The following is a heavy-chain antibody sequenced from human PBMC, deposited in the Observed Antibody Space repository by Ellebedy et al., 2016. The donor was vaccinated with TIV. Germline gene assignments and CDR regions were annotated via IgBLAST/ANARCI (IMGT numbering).Heavy chain of an antibody. CDR2: ISWNSGSI. J-gene: IGHJ2*01. Sequence: SLKISCAASGFTFDDYAMHWVRQAPGKGLVWVSGISWNSGSIGYADSVKGRFTISRDNAKNSLYLQMNSLRAEDTALYSCAKDNRGNSYWYFDLWGRGTLVTVSS. D-gene: IGHD4-23*01. CDR1: GFTFDDYA. CDR3: AKDNRGNSYWYFDL. V-gene: IGHV3-9*01.